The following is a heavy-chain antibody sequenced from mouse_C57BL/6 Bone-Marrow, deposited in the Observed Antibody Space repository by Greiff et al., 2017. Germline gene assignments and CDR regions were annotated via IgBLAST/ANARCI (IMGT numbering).Heavy chain of an antibody. D-gene: IGHD1-1*01. CDR2: IYPGSGNT. CDR3: ARGDTTVVATGYFDV. J-gene: IGHJ1*03. CDR1: GYTFTDYY. Sequence: VQLVESGAELVRPGASVKLSCKASGYTFTDYYINWVKQRPGQGLEWIARIYPGSGNTYYNEKFKGKATLTAEKSSSTAYMQLSSLTSEDSAVYFCARGDTTVVATGYFDVWGTGTTVTVSS. V-gene: IGHV1-76*01.